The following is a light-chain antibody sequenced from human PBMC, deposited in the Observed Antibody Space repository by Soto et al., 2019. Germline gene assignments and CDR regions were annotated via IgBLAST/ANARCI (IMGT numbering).Light chain of an antibody. V-gene: IGKV1-5*01. J-gene: IGKJ5*01. CDR3: HSRA. Sequence: DIKLIQTPSTLSAYVGDEVTITCRASQTISRWLAWYQQKPGRAPKLLIYDASTLESGVPSRFSGSGSETEFTLTISRLQPDDFATYFCHSRAFAQGTRLEIK. CDR1: QTISRW. CDR2: DAS.